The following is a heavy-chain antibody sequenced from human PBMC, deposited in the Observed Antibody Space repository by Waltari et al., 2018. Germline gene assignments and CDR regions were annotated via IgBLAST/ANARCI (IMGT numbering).Heavy chain of an antibody. CDR3: AGMGMVGYNWNYRDAFDI. Sequence: QVQLVQSGAEVKKPGSSVKVSCKASGGTFSSYAISWVRQAPGQGLEWMVGINPIFGTANYAQKVQGRVTITADESTSTAYRELSSLRSEDTAVYYCAGMGMVGYNWNYRDAFDIWGQGTMVTVSS. CDR1: GGTFSSYA. D-gene: IGHD1-7*01. CDR2: INPIFGTA. V-gene: IGHV1-69*01. J-gene: IGHJ3*02.